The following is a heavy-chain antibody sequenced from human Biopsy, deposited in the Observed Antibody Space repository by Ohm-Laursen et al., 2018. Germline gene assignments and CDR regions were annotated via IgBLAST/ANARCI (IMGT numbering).Heavy chain of an antibody. CDR1: GGSFTGHY. CDR2: ISHTGYT. V-gene: IGHV4-59*11. D-gene: IGHD4-23*01. Sequence: SETLSLTCTVSGGSFTGHYWTWIRQPPGKGLEWIGHISHTGYTSYKSSLKSRVTISLDTSRKHFSLRLTSLAAADTAVYYCARGSNDFGGPYFPRWGQGTLLTVSS. CDR3: ARGSNDFGGPYFPR. J-gene: IGHJ4*02.